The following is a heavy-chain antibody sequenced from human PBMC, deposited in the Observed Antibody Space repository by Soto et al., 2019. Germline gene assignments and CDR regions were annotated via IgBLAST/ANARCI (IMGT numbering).Heavy chain of an antibody. CDR1: GGSVTNYY. CDR2: IYYTGST. D-gene: IGHD3-3*01. Sequence: SETLSLTCSVSGGSVTNYYWSWIRQPPGKGLEWIGYIYYTGSTNYNPSLKSRVTISIDTSQNHFSLKLSSVTAADTAVYYCARVVVFIPATLGGRFDTWGQGTLVTVSS. CDR3: ARVVVFIPATLGGRFDT. J-gene: IGHJ5*02. V-gene: IGHV4-59*02.